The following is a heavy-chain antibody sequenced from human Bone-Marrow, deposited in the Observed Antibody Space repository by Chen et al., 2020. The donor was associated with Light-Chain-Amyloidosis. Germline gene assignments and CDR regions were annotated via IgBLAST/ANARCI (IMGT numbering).Heavy chain of an antibody. D-gene: IGHD3-9*01. J-gene: IGHJ3*02. Sequence: EVQLVESGGGLLQRGGSLRLSCAASGFAFSSYAMSWVSQAPGKGLEWVSTISGGGGSRYYGDAVKGRFTISRDNSKSALLLQMNRLRAEDTAVYYCAKDISYDDILPGYPTDAFDIWGQGTMVTVSS. CDR2: ISGGGGSR. V-gene: IGHV3-23*04. CDR1: GFAFSSYA. CDR3: AKDISYDDILPGYPTDAFDI.